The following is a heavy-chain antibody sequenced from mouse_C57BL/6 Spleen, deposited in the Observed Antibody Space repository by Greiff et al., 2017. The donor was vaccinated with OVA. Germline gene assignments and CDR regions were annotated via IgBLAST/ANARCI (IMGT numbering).Heavy chain of an antibody. CDR1: GFTFNTYA. CDR3: VRDYGSYWDFDV. D-gene: IGHD1-1*01. CDR2: IRSKSSNYAT. V-gene: IGHV10-3*01. Sequence: EVHLVESGGGLVQPKGSLKLSCAASGFTFNTYAMHWVRQAPGKGLEWVARIRSKSSNYATYYTDTVKDRFTISRADSQSMLYLQMNNLKTEDTARYYCVRDYGSYWDFDVWGTGTTATGSS. J-gene: IGHJ1*03.